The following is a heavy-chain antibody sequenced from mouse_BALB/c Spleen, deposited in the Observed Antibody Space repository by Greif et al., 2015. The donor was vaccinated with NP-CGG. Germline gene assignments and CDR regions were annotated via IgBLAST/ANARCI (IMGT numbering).Heavy chain of an antibody. V-gene: IGHV5-17*02. Sequence: EVKLMESGGGLVQPGGSRKLSCAAFGFTFSSFGMHWVRQAPEKGLEWVAYISSGSSTIYYADTVKGRFTISRDNPKNTLFLQMASLRSEDTAMYYCARPTAQYHYAMDYWGQGTSVTVSS. D-gene: IGHD1-2*01. CDR1: GFTFSSFG. CDR3: ARPTAQYHYAMDY. J-gene: IGHJ4*01. CDR2: ISSGSSTI.